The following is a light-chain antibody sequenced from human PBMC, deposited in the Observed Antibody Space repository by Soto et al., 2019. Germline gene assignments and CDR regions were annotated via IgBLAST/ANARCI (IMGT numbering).Light chain of an antibody. V-gene: IGLV2-14*01. Sequence: QSVLTQPASVSGSPGQSITISWTGTSSDIGRYKFVSWFQQHPGKAPKLLIFEGTNRPSGVSNRFSGSKSGNTASLTISGLQAEDEAIYFCSSSTNTNTLVIFGGGTKVTVL. CDR1: SSDIGRYKF. CDR3: SSSTNTNTLVI. J-gene: IGLJ2*01. CDR2: EGT.